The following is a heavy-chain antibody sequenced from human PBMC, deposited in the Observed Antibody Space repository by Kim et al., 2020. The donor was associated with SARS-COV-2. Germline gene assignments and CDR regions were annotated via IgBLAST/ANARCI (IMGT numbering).Heavy chain of an antibody. CDR3: ARRAAAARRGDLDY. D-gene: IGHD6-13*01. J-gene: IGHJ4*02. Sequence: ADSVKGRFTISRDNSKNTLYLQMNSLRAEDTAVYYCARRAAAARRGDLDYWGQGTLVTVSS. V-gene: IGHV3-30*01.